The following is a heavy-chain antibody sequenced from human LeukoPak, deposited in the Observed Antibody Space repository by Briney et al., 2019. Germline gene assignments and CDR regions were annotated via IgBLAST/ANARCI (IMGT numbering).Heavy chain of an antibody. V-gene: IGHV1-18*01. CDR2: ISAYNGNT. CDR1: GYTFTSYG. Sequence: ASVKVSCKASGYTFTSYGISWVRQAPGQGLEWMGWISAYNGNTNYAQKLQGRVTMTTDTSTSTAYMELRSLRSDDTAVYYCARVGRGITIFGVVIPYYCYGMDVWGQGTTVTVSS. D-gene: IGHD3-3*01. CDR3: ARVGRGITIFGVVIPYYCYGMDV. J-gene: IGHJ6*02.